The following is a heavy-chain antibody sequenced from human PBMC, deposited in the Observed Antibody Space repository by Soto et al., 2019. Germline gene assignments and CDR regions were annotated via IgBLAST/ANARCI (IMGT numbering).Heavy chain of an antibody. CDR3: ARGLMVRGVIITLGYYYYMDV. CDR2: ISSSSSYI. V-gene: IGHV3-21*01. D-gene: IGHD3-10*01. CDR1: GLTFSSYS. J-gene: IGHJ6*03. Sequence: GGSLRLSCAASGLTFSSYSMNWVRQAPGKGLEWVSSISSSSSYIYYADSVKGRFTISRDNAKNSLYLQMNSLRAEDTAVYYCARGLMVRGVIITLGYYYYMDVWGKGTTVTVSS.